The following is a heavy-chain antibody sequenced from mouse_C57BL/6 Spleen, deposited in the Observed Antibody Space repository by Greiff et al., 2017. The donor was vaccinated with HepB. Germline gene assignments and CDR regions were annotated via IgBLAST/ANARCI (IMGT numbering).Heavy chain of an antibody. V-gene: IGHV1-55*01. Sequence: QVHVKQPGAELVKPGASVKMSCKASGYTFTSYWITWVKQRPGQGLEWIGDIYPGSGSTNYNEKFKSKATLTVDTSSSTAYMQLSSLTSEDSAVYYCARSGAYGYYAMDYWGQGTSVTVSS. CDR1: GYTFTSYW. D-gene: IGHD1-1*02. CDR2: IYPGSGST. J-gene: IGHJ4*01. CDR3: ARSGAYGYYAMDY.